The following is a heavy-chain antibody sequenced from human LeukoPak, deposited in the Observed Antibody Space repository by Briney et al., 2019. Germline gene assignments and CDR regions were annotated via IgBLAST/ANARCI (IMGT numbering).Heavy chain of an antibody. V-gene: IGHV3-7*01. Sequence: PGGSLRLSCAASGFSFSNHYMRWIRQAPGKGLEWVANINEDGSNKWHLGSVKGRFTVSRDNARNALYLQMNSLRAEDTAVYYCARGMCCSSTSFYNMNAWGKGTTVTVSS. D-gene: IGHD2-2*01. CDR2: INEDGSNK. CDR1: GFSFSNHY. J-gene: IGHJ6*03. CDR3: ARGMCCSSTSFYNMNA.